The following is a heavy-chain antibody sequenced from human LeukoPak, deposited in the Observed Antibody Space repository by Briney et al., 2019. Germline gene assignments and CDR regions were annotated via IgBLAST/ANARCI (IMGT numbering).Heavy chain of an antibody. Sequence: GRTLRLSCAASGFTFSSNWMSWVRQAPGKGLEWVANIKQDGSGKYYVDSVKGRFTISRDNAKNSLYLQMNSLRAEDTAVYYCARDRSDFWSGFTGLFDYWGQGTLVTVSS. CDR1: GFTFSSNW. CDR3: ARDRSDFWSGFTGLFDY. CDR2: IKQDGSGK. D-gene: IGHD3-3*01. V-gene: IGHV3-7*01. J-gene: IGHJ4*02.